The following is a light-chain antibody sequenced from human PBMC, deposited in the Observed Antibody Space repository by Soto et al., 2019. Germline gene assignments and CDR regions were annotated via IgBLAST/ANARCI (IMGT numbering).Light chain of an antibody. CDR2: GNS. J-gene: IGLJ2*01. CDR3: QSYDNSLSGPVV. Sequence: QSVLTQPPSVSGAPGQRVTISCTGSSSNIGTGYDVHWYQQLPGTAPKLLIYGNSNRPSGVPDRFSGSKSGTSASLAITGLQAEDAAEYYCQSYDNSLSGPVVFGGGTKLTVL. CDR1: SSNIGTGYD. V-gene: IGLV1-40*01.